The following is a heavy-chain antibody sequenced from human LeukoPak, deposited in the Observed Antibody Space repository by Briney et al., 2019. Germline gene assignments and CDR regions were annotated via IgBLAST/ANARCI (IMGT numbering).Heavy chain of an antibody. D-gene: IGHD2-15*01. CDR1: GGSFSGYY. J-gene: IGHJ5*02. Sequence: PSETLSLTCAVYGGSFSGYYWSWIRQPPGKGLEWIGGIDHSRTTNYNPSLKSRVTISVDTSKNQFSLKLSSVTAADTAVYYCARDVDATSGWFDPWGQGTLVTVSS. CDR2: IDHSRTT. V-gene: IGHV4-34*01. CDR3: ARDVDATSGWFDP.